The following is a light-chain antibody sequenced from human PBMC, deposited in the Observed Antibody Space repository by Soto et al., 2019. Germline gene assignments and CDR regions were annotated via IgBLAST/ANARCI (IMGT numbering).Light chain of an antibody. CDR3: QKYGSSPLT. CDR2: GAS. J-gene: IGKJ1*01. V-gene: IGKV3-20*01. Sequence: ETVLTQSPGTLSLSPGEGATLSCRASQSITSNYLAWYQQKPGQAPRLLIYGASSRATGIPDRFSGSGSGTDFTLTISRLEPEDFAVYYCQKYGSSPLTFGQGTKV. CDR1: QSITSNY.